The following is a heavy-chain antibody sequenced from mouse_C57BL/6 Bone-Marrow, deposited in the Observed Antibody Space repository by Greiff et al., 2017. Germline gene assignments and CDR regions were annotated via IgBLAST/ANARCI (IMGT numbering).Heavy chain of an antibody. CDR1: GYTFTSYW. D-gene: IGHD5-5*01. Sequence: QVQLQQSGAELVKPGASVKLSCKASGYTFTSYWMHWVKQRPGQGLEWIGMIHPNSGSTNYNEKFKSKATLTVDKSSSTAYMQLSSLTSEDSAVYYCARDYLYYFDYWGQGTTLTVSS. CDR2: IHPNSGST. CDR3: ARDYLYYFDY. J-gene: IGHJ2*01. V-gene: IGHV1-64*01.